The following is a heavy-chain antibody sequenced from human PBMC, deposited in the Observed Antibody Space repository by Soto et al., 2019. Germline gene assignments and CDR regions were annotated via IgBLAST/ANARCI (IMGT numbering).Heavy chain of an antibody. CDR1: GGSFSGYY. J-gene: IGHJ5*02. CDR3: ARRRLTPYYDILTGYLQRGYWFDP. Sequence: SETLSLTCAVYGGSFSGYYWSWIRQPPGKGLEWIGEINHSGSTNYNPSLKSRVTISVDTSKNQFPLKLSSVTAADTAVYYCARRRLTPYYDILTGYLQRGYWFDPWGQGTLVTVSS. CDR2: INHSGST. D-gene: IGHD3-9*01. V-gene: IGHV4-34*01.